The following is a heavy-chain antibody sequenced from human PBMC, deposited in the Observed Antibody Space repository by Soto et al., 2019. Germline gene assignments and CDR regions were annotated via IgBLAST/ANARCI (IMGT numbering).Heavy chain of an antibody. CDR2: IYYSGST. V-gene: IGHV4-39*01. CDR1: GGSISSSSYC. J-gene: IGHJ4*02. Sequence: SETLSLTRTVSGGSISSSSYCWGWIRQPPGKGLEWIGSIYYSGSTYYNPSLKSRVTISVDTSKNQFSLKLSSVTAADTAVYYCARHRGYYDILTGYYTELNFDYWGQGTLVTVSS. D-gene: IGHD3-9*01. CDR3: ARHRGYYDILTGYYTELNFDY.